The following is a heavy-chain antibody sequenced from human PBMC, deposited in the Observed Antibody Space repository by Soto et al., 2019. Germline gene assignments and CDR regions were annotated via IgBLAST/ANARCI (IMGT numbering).Heavy chain of an antibody. CDR1: RFTFSSYA. V-gene: IGHV3-30-3*01. Sequence: QVQLVESGGGVVQPGRSLRLSCAASRFTFSSYAIHWVRQAPGKGLEWVAVISSDGSKKYYAESVRGRFTISRDNSQNALFLQMDSLRVEDTALYLCARPHCSSAACYLYLYGLDVWGRGTTVTVSS. J-gene: IGHJ6*02. CDR2: ISSDGSKK. D-gene: IGHD2-2*01. CDR3: ARPHCSSAACYLYLYGLDV.